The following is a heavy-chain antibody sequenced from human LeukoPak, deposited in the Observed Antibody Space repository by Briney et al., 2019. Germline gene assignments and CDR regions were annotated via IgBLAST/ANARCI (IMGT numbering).Heavy chain of an antibody. D-gene: IGHD5-12*01. CDR3: TREARAGNWFDP. Sequence: ASVKVSCKASGCTFNDYYIHWVRQAPGQGLEWMGWINPDSGGTKYAQKFQGRVTMTRDTSIRTVYMELSRLTYDDTAVFYCTREARAGNWFDPWGQGTLVTVSS. J-gene: IGHJ5*02. V-gene: IGHV1-2*02. CDR2: INPDSGGT. CDR1: GCTFNDYY.